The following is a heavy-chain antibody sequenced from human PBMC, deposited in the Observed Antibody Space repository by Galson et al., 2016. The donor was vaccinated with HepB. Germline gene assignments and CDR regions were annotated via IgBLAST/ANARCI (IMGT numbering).Heavy chain of an antibody. CDR2: INSAGDT. Sequence: SLRLSCAASGFIFSTYDMHWVRQATGKGLEWVSSINSAGDTYYPDSVKGRFTISRDNAKNSLYLQVNSLRAEDTAVYYCARMSSGWRGGFDYWGQGALVTVSS. D-gene: IGHD6-19*01. CDR1: GFIFSTYD. V-gene: IGHV3-13*01. CDR3: ARMSSGWRGGFDY. J-gene: IGHJ4*02.